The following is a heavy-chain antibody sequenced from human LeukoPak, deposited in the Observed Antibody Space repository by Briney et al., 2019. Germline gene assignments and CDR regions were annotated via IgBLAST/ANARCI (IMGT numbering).Heavy chain of an antibody. CDR1: GFIFSSYG. D-gene: IGHD1-1*01. J-gene: IGHJ4*02. V-gene: IGHV3-30*02. Sequence: GGSLRLSCAASGFIFSSYGMHWVRQAPGKGLEWVAFMQYDGTNKYYADSVKGRFTISRDISKNTLYLQMNSLRAEDTAVYYCAKRANWNDGTFDFWGQGTLVTVSS. CDR2: MQYDGTNK. CDR3: AKRANWNDGTFDF.